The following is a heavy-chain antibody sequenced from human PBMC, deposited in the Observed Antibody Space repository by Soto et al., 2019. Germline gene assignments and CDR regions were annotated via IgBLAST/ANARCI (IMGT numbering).Heavy chain of an antibody. D-gene: IGHD2-2*01. Sequence: PGGSLRLSCAASEFTFSSYAMAWVRQAPGKGLEWVSAISGSGDSSYYADSVRGRFTISRDNSKNTLYLQMNSLRVEDTAIYYSAKGPLGYCSSSSCYGRRVYWGQGTLVTVSS. CDR3: AKGPLGYCSSSSCYGRRVY. CDR1: EFTFSSYA. CDR2: ISGSGDSS. V-gene: IGHV3-23*01. J-gene: IGHJ4*02.